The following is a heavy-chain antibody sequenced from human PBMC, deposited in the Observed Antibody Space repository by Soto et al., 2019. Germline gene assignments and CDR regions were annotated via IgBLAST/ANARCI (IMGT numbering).Heavy chain of an antibody. V-gene: IGHV3-21*01. CDR3: AREGSLYSVSVSNCVEY. CDR2: ISSTSTYI. J-gene: IGHJ4*02. CDR1: GFTFSSYS. Sequence: EVQLVESGGGLVKPGGSLRLSCAASGFTFSSYSMNWVRQAPGKGLEWVSSISSTSTYIYYADSVNGRFTISRDNAKNSLFRQMSSLRAEDTAVYYCAREGSLYSVSVSNCVEYWGQGTLVTVSS. D-gene: IGHD4-4*01.